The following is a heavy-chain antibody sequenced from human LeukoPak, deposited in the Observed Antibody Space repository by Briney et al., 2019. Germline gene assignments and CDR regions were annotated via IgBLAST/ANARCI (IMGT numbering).Heavy chain of an antibody. CDR1: GFTFSSYG. J-gene: IGHJ5*02. CDR3: AKCSVGFGELCNWFDP. Sequence: TGGSLRLSCAASGFTFSSYGMHWVRQAPGKGLEWVAFIRYDRSNKYYADSVKGRFTISRDNSKNTLYLQMNSLRAEDTAVYYCAKCSVGFGELCNWFDPWGQGTLVTVSS. D-gene: IGHD3-10*01. V-gene: IGHV3-30*02. CDR2: IRYDRSNK.